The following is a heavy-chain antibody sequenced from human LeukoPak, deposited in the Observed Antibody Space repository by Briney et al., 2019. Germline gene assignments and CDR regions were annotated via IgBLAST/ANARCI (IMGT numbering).Heavy chain of an antibody. V-gene: IGHV4-39*01. CDR2: IYYSGST. D-gene: IGHD7-27*01. Sequence: SETLSLTCTVSGGSISSSSYCWGWIRQHPGKGLEWIGSIYYSGSTYYNPSLKSRVTISVDTSKNQFSLKMSSVTAADTAVYYCARVFNWGLDYWGQGTLVTVSS. J-gene: IGHJ4*02. CDR1: GGSISSSSYC. CDR3: ARVFNWGLDY.